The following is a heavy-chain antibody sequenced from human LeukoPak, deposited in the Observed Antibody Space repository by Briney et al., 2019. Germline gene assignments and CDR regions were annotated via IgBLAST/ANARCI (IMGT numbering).Heavy chain of an antibody. CDR3: ARLPSTPDYYYYYGLEV. V-gene: IGHV4-59*01. J-gene: IGHJ6*02. CDR2: IYYSGST. D-gene: IGHD1-26*01. CDR1: GGSINSYY. Sequence: PSETLSLTCTVSGGSINSYYWSWIRQPPGKGLEGIGYIYYSGSTTYNPSLKSRVTISVHTSRDQFSLNLRSVTAADTAVYYCARLPSTPDYYYYYGLEVWGQGTTVTVSS.